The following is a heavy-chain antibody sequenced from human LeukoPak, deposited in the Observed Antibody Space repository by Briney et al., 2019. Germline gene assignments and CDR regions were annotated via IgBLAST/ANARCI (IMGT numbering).Heavy chain of an antibody. J-gene: IGHJ6*03. V-gene: IGHV4-59*01. CDR3: ASSQTTSYYDILTGYYNYYYMDV. D-gene: IGHD3-9*01. CDR1: GGSISSYY. CDR2: IYYSGST. Sequence: PSETLSLTCTVSGGSISSYYWSWIRQPPGKGLEWIGYIYYSGSTNYNPSLKSRVTISVDTSKNQFSLKLSSVTAADTAVYYCASSQTTSYYDILTGYYNYYYMDVWGKGTTVTVSS.